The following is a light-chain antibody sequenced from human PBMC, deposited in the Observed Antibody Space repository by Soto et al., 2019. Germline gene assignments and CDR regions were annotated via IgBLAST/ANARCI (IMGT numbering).Light chain of an antibody. J-gene: IGLJ1*01. CDR3: SSYAGSNNFDV. CDR2: EVF. CDR1: SSDVGGYNY. Sequence: QSVLTQPPSASGSPGQSVTISCTGTSSDVGGYNYVSWYQQHPGKAPKLMIYEVFKRPSGVPDRFSGSKSGNTASLTVSGLQADDEADYYCSSYAGSNNFDVFGTGTKLTFL. V-gene: IGLV2-8*01.